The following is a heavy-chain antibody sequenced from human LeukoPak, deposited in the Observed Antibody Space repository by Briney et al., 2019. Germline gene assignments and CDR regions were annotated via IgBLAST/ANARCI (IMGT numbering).Heavy chain of an antibody. CDR2: THGSGDST. Sequence: QSGGSLRLSCAASGFTFSIYAMSWVRLAPGKGLECVSGTHGSGDSTYYADSVKGRFTISRDNSKNTLCLQMNSLIADDTAIYYCAKVGDTNNWYYFDYWGQGTLVTVSS. J-gene: IGHJ4*02. CDR3: AKVGDTNNWYYFDY. V-gene: IGHV3-23*01. D-gene: IGHD1-1*01. CDR1: GFTFSIYA.